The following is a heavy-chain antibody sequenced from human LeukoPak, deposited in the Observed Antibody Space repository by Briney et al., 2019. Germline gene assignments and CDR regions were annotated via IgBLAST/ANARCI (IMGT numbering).Heavy chain of an antibody. J-gene: IGHJ5*02. CDR3: ARSGTGDERIGVDP. CDR2: MNGYSGNT. V-gene: IGHV1-8*02. D-gene: IGHD3-10*01. Sequence: ASVKVSCKASGYTFTDYDINWVRQATGQGLEWMGWMNGYSGNTGHAQKFQGRLTMTRDTSISTAYMELNSLTSEDTAVYYCARSGTGDERIGVDPWGQGTLVTVSS. CDR1: GYTFTDYD.